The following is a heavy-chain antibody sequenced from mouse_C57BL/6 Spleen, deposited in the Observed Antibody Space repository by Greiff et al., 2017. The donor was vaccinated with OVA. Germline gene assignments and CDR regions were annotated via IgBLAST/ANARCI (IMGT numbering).Heavy chain of an antibody. J-gene: IGHJ2*01. V-gene: IGHV1-15*01. Sequence: VQLKESGAELVRPGASVTLSCKASGYTFTDYEMHWVKQTPVHGLEWIGAIDPETGGTAYNQKFKGKAILTADKSSSTAYMELRSLTSEDSAVYYCTRGTTTDYWGQGTTLTVSS. CDR3: TRGTTTDY. CDR2: IDPETGGT. CDR1: GYTFTDYE. D-gene: IGHD1-1*01.